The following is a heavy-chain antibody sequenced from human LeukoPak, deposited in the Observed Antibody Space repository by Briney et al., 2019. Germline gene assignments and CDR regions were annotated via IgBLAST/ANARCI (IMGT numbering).Heavy chain of an antibody. CDR2: IKQDGSEK. CDR3: ARGPRHRVVVVPAALHWFDP. Sequence: GGSLRLSCAASGFTFCSYWMSWVRQAPGKGLEWVANIKQDGSEKYYVDSVKGRFTISRDNAKNSLYLQMNSLRAEDTAVYYCARGPRHRVVVVPAALHWFDPWGQGTLVTVSS. V-gene: IGHV3-7*01. CDR1: GFTFCSYW. D-gene: IGHD2-2*01. J-gene: IGHJ5*02.